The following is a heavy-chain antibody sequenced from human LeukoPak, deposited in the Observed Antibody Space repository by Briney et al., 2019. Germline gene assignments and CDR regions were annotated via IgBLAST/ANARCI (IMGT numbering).Heavy chain of an antibody. V-gene: IGHV3-30-3*01. J-gene: IGHJ4*02. Sequence: HPGGSLRLSCAASGFTFNNYAVHWVRQAPAKGLEWVAIISYDGSDKEYADSVKGRFTISRDNSKNTLYLQMNSLRVEDTAVYYCARDPRWLQGFDYWGRGTLVTVSS. D-gene: IGHD5-24*01. CDR3: ARDPRWLQGFDY. CDR2: ISYDGSDK. CDR1: GFTFNNYA.